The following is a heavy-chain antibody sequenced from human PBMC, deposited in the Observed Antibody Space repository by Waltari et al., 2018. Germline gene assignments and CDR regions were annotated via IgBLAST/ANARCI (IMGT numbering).Heavy chain of an antibody. V-gene: IGHV4-34*01. D-gene: IGHD1-1*01. CDR3: ARGQRRQNWFDP. J-gene: IGHJ5*02. CDR2: INERGNT. Sequence: QVQLQQWGAGQLKPSETLSLTCAVYVQSFRDYYWTWIRQPTGKGLEWLGEINERGNTNANSTLKSRVTISVDTSKNQFSLNLRSVTAADTAMYYCARGQRRQNWFDPWGLGTLVTVSS. CDR1: VQSFRDYY.